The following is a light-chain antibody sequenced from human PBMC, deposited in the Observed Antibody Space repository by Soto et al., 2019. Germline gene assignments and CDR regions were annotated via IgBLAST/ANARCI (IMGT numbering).Light chain of an antibody. V-gene: IGKV3-15*01. CDR2: DAS. CDR1: QSVSSN. CDR3: QQFHNWPRIT. J-gene: IGKJ5*01. Sequence: EIVMTQSPATLSVSPGERATLSCRASQSVSSNLAWYQQKPGQAPRLLIYDASTRATGIPARFSGSGSGTEFTLTISGLQSEDFAVYYCQQFHNWPRITFGQGTRLDIK.